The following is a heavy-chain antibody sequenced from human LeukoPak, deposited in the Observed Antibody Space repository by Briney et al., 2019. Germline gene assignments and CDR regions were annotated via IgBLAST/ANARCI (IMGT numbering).Heavy chain of an antibody. D-gene: IGHD3-10*01. Sequence: GGSLRLSCLASGFTFSSYWMHWVRQAPGKGLVWVSRINSDGSSTNYADSVKGRFTISRDNSKNTLYLQMNSLRVEDTAVYYCAKVAKYYYGSETYYFFEHWGQGTPVTASS. CDR3: AKVAKYYYGSETYYFFEH. CDR2: INSDGSST. J-gene: IGHJ4*02. V-gene: IGHV3-74*01. CDR1: GFTFSSYW.